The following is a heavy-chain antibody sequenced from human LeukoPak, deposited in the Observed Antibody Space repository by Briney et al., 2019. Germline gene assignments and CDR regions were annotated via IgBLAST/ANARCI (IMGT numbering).Heavy chain of an antibody. CDR3: ARYCSSTSCYGG. D-gene: IGHD2-2*01. CDR2: IYYSGST. CDR1: GGSISSYY. J-gene: IGHJ4*02. V-gene: IGHV4-59*12. Sequence: SETLSLTCTVSGGSISSYYWSWIRQPPGKGLEWIGYIYYSGSTNYNPSLKSRVTISVDRSKNQFSLKLSSVTAADTAVYYCARYCSSTSCYGGWGQGTLVTVSS.